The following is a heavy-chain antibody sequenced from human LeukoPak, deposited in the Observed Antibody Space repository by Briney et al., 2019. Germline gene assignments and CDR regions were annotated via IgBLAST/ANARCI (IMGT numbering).Heavy chain of an antibody. J-gene: IGHJ1*01. Sequence: GGSLRLSCAASGFTFSSYGMSWVRHAPGKGLEWVSSIIGGGRSIYCADSVKGRFTLSRDSSKNTPYLQMNSLRAEDTAVYYCAKTSAVASPPLFFQNWGEGTLVTVSS. CDR2: IIGGGRSI. CDR1: GFTFSSYG. CDR3: AKTSAVASPPLFFQN. D-gene: IGHD4-23*01. V-gene: IGHV3-23*01.